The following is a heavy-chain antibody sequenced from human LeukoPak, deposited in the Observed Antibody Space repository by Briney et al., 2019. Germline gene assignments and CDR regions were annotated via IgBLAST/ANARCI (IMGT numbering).Heavy chain of an antibody. CDR1: GGSFSGYY. J-gene: IGHJ4*02. V-gene: IGHV4-34*01. Sequence: SETLSLTCAVYGGSFSGYYWSWIRQPPGKGLEWIGEINHSGSTNYNPSLKSRVTISVDTSKNQFSLKLSSVTAADTDVYYCARQRVAYYWGQGTLVTVSS. D-gene: IGHD2-15*01. CDR3: ARQRVAYY. CDR2: INHSGST.